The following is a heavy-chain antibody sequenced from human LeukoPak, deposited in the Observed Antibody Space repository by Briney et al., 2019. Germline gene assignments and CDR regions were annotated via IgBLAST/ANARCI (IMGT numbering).Heavy chain of an antibody. CDR3: ARTNPMVRGVIISPYYYYGMDV. Sequence: TSETLSLTCTVSGGSISSYYWSWIRQPPGKGLEWIGYIYYSGSTNYNPSLKSRVTISVDTSKNQFSLKLSSVTAADTAVYYCARTNPMVRGVIISPYYYYGMDVWGQGTTVTVSS. CDR2: IYYSGST. J-gene: IGHJ6*02. V-gene: IGHV4-59*01. CDR1: GGSISSYY. D-gene: IGHD3-10*01.